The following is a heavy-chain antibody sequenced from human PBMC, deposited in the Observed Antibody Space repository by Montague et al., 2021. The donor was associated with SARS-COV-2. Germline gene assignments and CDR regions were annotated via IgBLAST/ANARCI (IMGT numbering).Heavy chain of an antibody. V-gene: IGHV4-59*11. D-gene: IGHD3-10*01. CDR1: GGSISSHF. Sequence: ESLSLMCTVSGGSISSHFWSFIRQPPGKGLEWIGYINSNGGTNDNPSLRSRLTMSVDTSKNQFSLQLRTMTPADTAVYFCARATSVRGAVSWFDPWGQGILVTVSS. CDR3: ARATSVRGAVSWFDP. CDR2: INSNGGT. J-gene: IGHJ5*02.